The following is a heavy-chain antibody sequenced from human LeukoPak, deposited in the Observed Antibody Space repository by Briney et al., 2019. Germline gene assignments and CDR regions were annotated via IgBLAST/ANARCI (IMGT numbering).Heavy chain of an antibody. CDR3: ARLLIYDFWNFRFDP. CDR2: IYYSGST. D-gene: IGHD3-3*01. V-gene: IGHV4-39*07. Sequence: SETLSLTCTVSGGSISSSSYYWGWIRQPPGKGLEWIGSIYYSGSTYYNPSLKSRVTISVDTSKNQFSLKLSSVTAADTAVYYCARLLIYDFWNFRFDPWGQGTLVTVSS. J-gene: IGHJ5*02. CDR1: GGSISSSSYY.